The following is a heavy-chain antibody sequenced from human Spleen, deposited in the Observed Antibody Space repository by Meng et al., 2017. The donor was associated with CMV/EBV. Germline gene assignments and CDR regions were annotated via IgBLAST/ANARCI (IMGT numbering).Heavy chain of an antibody. D-gene: IGHD1-14*01. V-gene: IGHV3-72*01. CDR3: VRGHNSFDY. CDR1: GFTFSSYG. J-gene: IGHJ4*02. Sequence: GGSLRLSCAASGFTFSSYGMHWVRQVPGKGLEWVGRSRIKADNYITQYAASVKGRFTISRDDSQNSLYLQMNSLRIEDTAVYYCVRGHNSFDYWGQGVLVTVSS. CDR2: SRIKADNYIT.